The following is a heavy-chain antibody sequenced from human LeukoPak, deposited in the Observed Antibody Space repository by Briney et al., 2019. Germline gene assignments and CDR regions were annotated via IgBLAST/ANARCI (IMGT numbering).Heavy chain of an antibody. CDR2: ISKDGSDR. D-gene: IGHD1-26*01. J-gene: IGHJ2*01. CDR3: AKDRTVGASYWYFDL. V-gene: IGHV3-30-3*01. Sequence: GGSLRLSCAASGFTFSDYAMHWVRQAPGKGLEWVAVISKDGSDRYYPGSVRGRFTISRDNSKNTIYLQMDSLRAEDTAIYYCAKDRTVGASYWYFDLWGRGALVTVSS. CDR1: GFTFSDYA.